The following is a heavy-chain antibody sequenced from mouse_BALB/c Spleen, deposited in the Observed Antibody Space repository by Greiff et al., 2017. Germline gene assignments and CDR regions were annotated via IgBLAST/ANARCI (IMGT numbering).Heavy chain of an antibody. D-gene: IGHD2-3*01. V-gene: IGHV5-6-4*01. Sequence: EVQRVESGGGLVKPGGSLKLSCAASGFTFSSYTMSWVRQTPEKRLEWVATISSGGSYTYYPDSVKGRFTISRDNAKNTLYLQMSSLKSEDTAMYYCTRADGYLAWFAYWGQGTLVTVSA. CDR2: ISSGGSYT. CDR1: GFTFSSYT. CDR3: TRADGYLAWFAY. J-gene: IGHJ3*01.